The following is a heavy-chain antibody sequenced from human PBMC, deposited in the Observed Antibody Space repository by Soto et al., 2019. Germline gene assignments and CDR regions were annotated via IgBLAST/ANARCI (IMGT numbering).Heavy chain of an antibody. Sequence: QVQLVQSGAEVRKPGSSVKVSCKASGDTFDSYTLSWVRQAPGQGLEWMGRIIPILGITNYALRFQGRVTLTAVMSTSTAYMELSRLRSGDTAIYFFARDSYYSLSSKGGGYWGQGTLVTVSS. CDR3: ARDSYYSLSSKGGGY. CDR1: GDTFDSYT. D-gene: IGHD2-15*01. CDR2: IIPILGIT. V-gene: IGHV1-69*08. J-gene: IGHJ4*02.